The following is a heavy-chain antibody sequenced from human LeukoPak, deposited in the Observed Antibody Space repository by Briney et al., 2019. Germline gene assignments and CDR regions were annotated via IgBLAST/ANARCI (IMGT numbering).Heavy chain of an antibody. CDR2: ILYDGSNK. V-gene: IGHV3-30*02. CDR1: GFTFSIYG. CDR3: ARVGTYYYGSGSSTLDY. Sequence: GSLRLSCAASGFTFSIYGIHWVRQAPGQGLEGVAFILYDGSNKYYADSVKGRFTISRDNSKNTLYLQMNSLRAEDTAVYYCARVGTYYYGSGSSTLDYWGQGTLVTVSS. D-gene: IGHD3-10*01. J-gene: IGHJ4*02.